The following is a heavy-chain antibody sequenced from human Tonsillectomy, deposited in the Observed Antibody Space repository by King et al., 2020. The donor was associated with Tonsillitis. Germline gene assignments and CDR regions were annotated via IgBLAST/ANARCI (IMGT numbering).Heavy chain of an antibody. Sequence: VQLVESGGGVVQPGKSLRLSCAASGFTFSSYAMHWVRQAPGKGLEWVAVISYDESNKSYADSVKGRFTISRDNPKNTLYLQMNSLRDEDTAVYYCARGRGDLYTYYGMDGWGQGPPVTVSS. CDR3: ARGRGDLYTYYGMDG. CDR1: GFTFSSYA. D-gene: IGHD1-14*01. CDR2: ISYDESNK. J-gene: IGHJ6*02. V-gene: IGHV3-30*04.